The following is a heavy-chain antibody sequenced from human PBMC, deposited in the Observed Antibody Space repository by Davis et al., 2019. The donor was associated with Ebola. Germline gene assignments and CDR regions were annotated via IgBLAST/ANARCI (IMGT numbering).Heavy chain of an antibody. CDR1: GGSISSGGYY. CDR3: ATQPGVLWFAGDY. J-gene: IGHJ4*02. CDR2: IYYSGST. D-gene: IGHD3-10*01. Sequence: PSETLSLTCTVSGGSISSGGYYWSWIRQHPGKGLEWIGYIYYSGSTYYNPSLKSRVTISVDTSKNQFSLKLSSVTAADTAVYYCATQPGVLWFAGDYWGQGTLVTVSS. V-gene: IGHV4-31*03.